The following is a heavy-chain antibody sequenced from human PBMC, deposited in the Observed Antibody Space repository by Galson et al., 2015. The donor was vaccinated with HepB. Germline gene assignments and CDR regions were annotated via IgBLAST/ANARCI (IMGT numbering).Heavy chain of an antibody. D-gene: IGHD3/OR15-3a*01. CDR2: IKQDGGEK. CDR3: ARFPHDVWTGYYPNLYFDL. V-gene: IGHV3-7*01. Sequence: SLRLSCAASGFSFSNYWMSWVRQAPGKGLQWVANIKQDGGEKYSVDSVKGRFSISRDNAKNLLYLQMDILRPEDTAVFYCARFPHDVWTGYYPNLYFDLWGHGTMVTVS. CDR1: GFSFSNYW. J-gene: IGHJ2*01.